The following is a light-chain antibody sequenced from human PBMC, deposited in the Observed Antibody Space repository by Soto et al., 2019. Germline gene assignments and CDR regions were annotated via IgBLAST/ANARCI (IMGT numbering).Light chain of an antibody. CDR1: SSDVGGYNH. V-gene: IGLV2-14*03. Sequence: QSALTQPASVSGSPGQSITISCTGTSSDVGGYNHVSWYQQHPGKAPKLMIYDVTDRPSGVSNRFSVSKYGNTASLAISGLQAEDEADSYCNSYTSTNTLVFGGGTKLTVL. CDR3: NSYTSTNTLV. CDR2: DVT. J-gene: IGLJ2*01.